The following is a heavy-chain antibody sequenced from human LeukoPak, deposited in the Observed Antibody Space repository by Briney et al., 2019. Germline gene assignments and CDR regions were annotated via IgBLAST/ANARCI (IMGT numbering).Heavy chain of an antibody. J-gene: IGHJ6*02. V-gene: IGHV3-23*01. Sequence: AGGSLRLSCAASGFTFRTYAMSWVRQAPGKGLEWVSGISGSGGSTYYADSVKGRFTISRDNSKNTLYLQMNSLRAEDTAVYYCARDLITWYYYGMDVWGQGTTVTVSS. CDR2: ISGSGGST. CDR1: GFTFRTYA. CDR3: ARDLITWYYYGMDV. D-gene: IGHD3-10*01.